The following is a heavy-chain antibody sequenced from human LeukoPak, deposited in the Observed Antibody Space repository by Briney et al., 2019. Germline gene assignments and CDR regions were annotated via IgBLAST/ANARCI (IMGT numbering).Heavy chain of an antibody. CDR3: ASFSTYYYDSSGAPVDY. Sequence: SSQTLSLTCTVSGGSISCGDYYWRWIRQPPGKGLEWIGYIYYSGSTYYNPSLKSRVTISVDTSKNQFSLKLSSVTAADTAVYYCASFSTYYYDSSGAPVDYWGQGTLVTVSS. CDR1: GGSISCGDYY. V-gene: IGHV4-30-4*08. D-gene: IGHD3-22*01. CDR2: IYYSGST. J-gene: IGHJ4*02.